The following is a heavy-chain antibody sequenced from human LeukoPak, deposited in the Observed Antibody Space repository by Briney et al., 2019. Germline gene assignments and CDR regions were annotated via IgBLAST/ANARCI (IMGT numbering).Heavy chain of an antibody. CDR2: IGTAGDP. Sequence: GGSLRLSCAASGFTFSSYDMHWVRQPTGKGLEWVSAIGTAGDPYYPGSVKGRFTISRENAKNSLYLQMNSLRAGDTAVYYCARAYYYGSGSYFFDYWGQGTLVTVSS. D-gene: IGHD3-10*01. J-gene: IGHJ4*02. CDR1: GFTFSSYD. CDR3: ARAYYYGSGSYFFDY. V-gene: IGHV3-13*05.